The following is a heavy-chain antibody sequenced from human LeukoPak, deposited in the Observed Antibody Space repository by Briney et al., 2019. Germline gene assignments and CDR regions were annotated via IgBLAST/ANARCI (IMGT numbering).Heavy chain of an antibody. J-gene: IGHJ3*02. V-gene: IGHV1-58*02. CDR1: GFTFTSSA. CDR3: ARGGYSYVRSRGAFDI. Sequence: SVKVSCKASGFTFTSSAMQWVRQARGQRLEWIGWIVVGSGNTNYAQKFQERVTITRDMSTSTAYMELSSLRSEDTAVYYCARGGYSYVRSRGAFDIWGQGTMVTVSS. CDR2: IVVGSGNT. D-gene: IGHD5-18*01.